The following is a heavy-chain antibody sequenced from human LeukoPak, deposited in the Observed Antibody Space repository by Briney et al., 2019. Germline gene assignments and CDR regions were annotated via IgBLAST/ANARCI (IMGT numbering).Heavy chain of an antibody. CDR2: IKSRTDGGTT. V-gene: IGHV3-15*07. D-gene: IGHD3-22*01. Sequence: PGGSLRLSCTTSGFNFNNAWMNWVRQAPGKGLEWVGRIKSRTDGGTTDYAAPVKGRFTISREDSKNTLYLQMNSLKTEDTAVYYCSTTYYYDSSEGYWGQGTLVTVSS. J-gene: IGHJ4*02. CDR3: STTYYYDSSEGY. CDR1: GFNFNNAW.